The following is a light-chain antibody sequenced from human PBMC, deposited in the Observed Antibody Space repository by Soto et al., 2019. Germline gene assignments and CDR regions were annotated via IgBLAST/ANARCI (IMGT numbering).Light chain of an antibody. CDR2: EDN. CDR3: QSYDSSSRV. Sequence: NFMLTQPHSVSESPGKTVTISCTRSSGSIASNYVQWFQQRPGSAPTTVIYEDNQRPSGVPDRFSGSIDSSSNSASLTISGLEEEDEAYYYCQSYDSSSRVFGGGTKVTVL. CDR1: SGSIASNY. J-gene: IGLJ3*02. V-gene: IGLV6-57*04.